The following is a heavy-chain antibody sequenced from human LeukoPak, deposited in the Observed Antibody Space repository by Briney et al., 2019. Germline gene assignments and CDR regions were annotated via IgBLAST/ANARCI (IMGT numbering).Heavy chain of an antibody. V-gene: IGHV3-23*01. J-gene: IGHJ6*02. Sequence: GGSLRLSCAASGFSFSSSVMSWVRQAPGKGLEWVSAISGSGGNTYYAGSVKGRFTIFRDNSKNMLYLQMNSLRAEDTALYYCASQKANFYDSSGDVWGQGTTVTVSS. CDR3: ASQKANFYDSSGDV. CDR2: ISGSGGNT. CDR1: GFSFSSSV. D-gene: IGHD3-22*01.